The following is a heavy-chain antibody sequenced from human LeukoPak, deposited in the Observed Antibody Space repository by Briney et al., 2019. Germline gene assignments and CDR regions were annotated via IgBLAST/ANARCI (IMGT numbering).Heavy chain of an antibody. CDR1: RYIFTSYY. CDR2: INPSGGST. J-gene: IGHJ4*02. D-gene: IGHD1-26*01. Sequence: ASVKVSCKASRYIFTSYYIHWVRQAPGQGLEWMGIINPSGGSTSYAQKFQGRVTMTRDTSTSTVYMELSSLRSEDTAVYYCARGLVVGATLGYWGQGTLVTVSS. CDR3: ARGLVVGATLGY. V-gene: IGHV1-46*01.